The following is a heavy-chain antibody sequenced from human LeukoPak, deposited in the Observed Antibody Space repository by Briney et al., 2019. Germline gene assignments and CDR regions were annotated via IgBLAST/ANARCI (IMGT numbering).Heavy chain of an antibody. CDR3: ARDSPKLMYDSSGYFHY. J-gene: IGHJ4*02. CDR1: GGSISSSSYY. CDR2: IYYSGST. V-gene: IGHV4-39*07. Sequence: SETLSLTCTVSGGSISSSSYYWGWIRQPPGKGLEWIGGIYYSGSTYYNPSLKSRVTISVDTSKNQFSLKLSSVTAADTAVYYCARDSPKLMYDSSGYFHYWGQGTLVTVSS. D-gene: IGHD3-22*01.